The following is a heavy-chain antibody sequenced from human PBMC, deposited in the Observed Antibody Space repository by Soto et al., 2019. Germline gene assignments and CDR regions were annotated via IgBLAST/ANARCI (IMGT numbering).Heavy chain of an antibody. CDR3: ARKLLTAAGSIVQFDY. D-gene: IGHD6-13*01. CDR1: GYSFTSYP. Sequence: GASVKVSCKASGYSFTSYPITWVRQAPGQGLEWMGWINTYNGNTNYAETFQGRVTMTTDTSTSTASMELMSLKSDDTAVYYCARKLLTAAGSIVQFDYWGQGTLVTVSS. J-gene: IGHJ4*02. V-gene: IGHV1-18*04. CDR2: INTYNGNT.